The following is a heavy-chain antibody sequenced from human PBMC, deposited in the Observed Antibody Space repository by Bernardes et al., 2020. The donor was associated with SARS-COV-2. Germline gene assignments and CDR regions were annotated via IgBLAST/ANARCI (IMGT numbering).Heavy chain of an antibody. CDR3: ARGLFFLEMHY. J-gene: IGHJ4*02. CDR1: GLTVSSNY. Sequence: GGSLRLSCAASGLTVSSNYMNWVRQAPGKGLEWVAVIYSGANTNYADSVKGRFTISRDSSKNTVYLQMNSLRAEDTAVYYCARGLFFLEMHYWGQGTLVTVSS. CDR2: IYSGANT. D-gene: IGHD3-3*01. V-gene: IGHV3-53*01.